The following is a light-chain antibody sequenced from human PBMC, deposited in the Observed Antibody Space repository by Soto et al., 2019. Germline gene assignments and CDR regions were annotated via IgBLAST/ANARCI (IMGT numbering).Light chain of an antibody. Sequence: DIQLTQSPSFLSASIGDRVTITCRASQDFSNFLAWYQQKPGRAPKLLMYDGSTLQSGVPSRFSGSGSGTEFTLTISSLQPEDFATYYCQQLYSFPLTFGGGTKVEIK. CDR2: DGS. CDR1: QDFSNF. V-gene: IGKV1-9*01. CDR3: QQLYSFPLT. J-gene: IGKJ4*01.